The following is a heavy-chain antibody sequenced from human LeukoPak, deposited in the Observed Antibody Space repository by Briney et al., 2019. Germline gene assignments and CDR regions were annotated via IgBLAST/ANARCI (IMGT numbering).Heavy chain of an antibody. Sequence: PGGSLRLSCAASGFTFSSYSMNWVRQAPGKGLEWDSYISSSSSTIYYADSVKGRFTISRDNAKNSLYLQMNSLRAEDTAVYYCAREGYSYGRNFDYWGQGTLVTVSS. CDR1: GFTFSSYS. V-gene: IGHV3-48*01. J-gene: IGHJ4*02. CDR2: ISSSSSTI. CDR3: AREGYSYGRNFDY. D-gene: IGHD5-18*01.